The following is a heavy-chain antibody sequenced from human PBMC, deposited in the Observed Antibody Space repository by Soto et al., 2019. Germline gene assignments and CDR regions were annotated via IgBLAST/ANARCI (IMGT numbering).Heavy chain of an antibody. CDR3: AKDGYYDFWSGYYQPEYYMDV. V-gene: IGHV3-23*01. Sequence: GGSLRLSCAASGFTFSSYAMSWVRQAPGKGLEWVSAISGSGGSTYYADSVKGRFTISRDNSKNTLYLQMNSLRAEDTAVYYCAKDGYYDFWSGYYQPEYYMDVWGKGTTVTVSS. CDR1: GFTFSSYA. J-gene: IGHJ6*03. D-gene: IGHD3-3*01. CDR2: ISGSGGST.